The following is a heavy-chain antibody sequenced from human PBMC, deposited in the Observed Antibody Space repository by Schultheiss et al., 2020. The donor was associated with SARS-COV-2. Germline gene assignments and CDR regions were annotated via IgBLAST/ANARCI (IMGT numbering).Heavy chain of an antibody. CDR3: ARDWGGHSPSDY. V-gene: IGHV3-7*03. Sequence: GESLKISCAASGFTFSGSAMHWVRQAPGKGLEWVANIKQDGSEKYYVDSVKGRFTISRDNAKNSLYLQMNSLRAEDTAVYYCARDWGGHSPSDYWGQGTLVTVSS. J-gene: IGHJ4*02. CDR2: IKQDGSEK. CDR1: GFTFSGSA. D-gene: IGHD3-16*01.